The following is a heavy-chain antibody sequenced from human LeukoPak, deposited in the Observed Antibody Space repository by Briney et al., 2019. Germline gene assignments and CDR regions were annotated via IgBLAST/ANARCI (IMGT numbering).Heavy chain of an antibody. CDR2: ISSSSSTI. J-gene: IGHJ4*02. V-gene: IGHV3-48*01. Sequence: GGSLRLSCAASGFTFSSYSMNWVRQAPGKGLEWVSYISSSSSTIYYADSVKGRFTISRDNAKNSLYLQMNSLRAEDTAVYYCAKYLSSGFLYYFDYWGRGTLVTVSS. D-gene: IGHD3-22*01. CDR1: GFTFSSYS. CDR3: AKYLSSGFLYYFDY.